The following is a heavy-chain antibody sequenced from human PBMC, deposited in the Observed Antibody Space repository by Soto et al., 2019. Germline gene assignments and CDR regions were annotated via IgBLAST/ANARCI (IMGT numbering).Heavy chain of an antibody. Sequence: SGGSLRLSCAASGFTFSSYAMSWVRQAPGKGLEWVSAISGSGGSTYYADSVKGRFTISRDNSKNTLYLQMNSLRAEDTAVYYCAKDLTYGSGTPFDPWGQGTLVTVSS. CDR1: GFTFSSYA. V-gene: IGHV3-23*01. CDR2: ISGSGGST. J-gene: IGHJ5*02. D-gene: IGHD3-10*01. CDR3: AKDLTYGSGTPFDP.